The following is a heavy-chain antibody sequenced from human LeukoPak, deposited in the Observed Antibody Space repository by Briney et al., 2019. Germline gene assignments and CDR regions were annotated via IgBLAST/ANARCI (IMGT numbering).Heavy chain of an antibody. CDR2: ISAGGDRT. J-gene: IGHJ4*02. D-gene: IGHD1-26*01. Sequence: PGGSLRLSCAASRFTFSTYAMTWVRQAPGKGLEWVSGISAGGDRTYYADSVKGRFTISRDNSKNTLYLQMNSLRAEDTAEYYCARSTVGTSCCTAVDYWGQGTLVTVSS. CDR1: RFTFSTYA. CDR3: ARSTVGTSCCTAVDY. V-gene: IGHV3-23*01.